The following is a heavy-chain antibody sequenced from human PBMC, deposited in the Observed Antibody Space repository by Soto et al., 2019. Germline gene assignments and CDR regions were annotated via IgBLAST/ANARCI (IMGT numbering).Heavy chain of an antibody. J-gene: IGHJ3*01. Sequence: GGSLRLSCAVVGMTVSGKKYVAWVRQAPGKGLEWVSGVYDADGKYYADSVKGRFTTSRDSSKTIVYLEMNDLGPEDTAIYYCATWLQREHAYDVWGQGTRVTVSS. CDR2: VYDADGK. CDR3: ATWLQREHAYDV. D-gene: IGHD1-1*01. V-gene: IGHV3-53*01. CDR1: GMTVSGKKY.